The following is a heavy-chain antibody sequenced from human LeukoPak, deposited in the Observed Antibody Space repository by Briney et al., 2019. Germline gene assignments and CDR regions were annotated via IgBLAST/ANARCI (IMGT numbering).Heavy chain of an antibody. Sequence: GGSLRLSCAASGFTFSSYEMNWVRQAPGKGLERVSYISSSGSTIYYADSVKGRFTISRDNAKNSLYLQMNSLRAEDTAVYYCARDAIGFSWFLFDYWGQGTLVTVSS. J-gene: IGHJ4*02. V-gene: IGHV3-48*03. CDR1: GFTFSSYE. CDR3: ARDAIGFSWFLFDY. CDR2: ISSSGSTI. D-gene: IGHD6-13*01.